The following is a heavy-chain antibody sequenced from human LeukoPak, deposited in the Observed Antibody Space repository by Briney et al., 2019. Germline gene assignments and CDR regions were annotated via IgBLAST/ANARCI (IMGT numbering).Heavy chain of an antibody. V-gene: IGHV1-18*01. J-gene: IGHJ4*02. D-gene: IGHD3-22*01. CDR3: ARVESWDYYDSSGYYPDY. CDR1: GYTFTSYG. CDR2: ISAYNGNT. Sequence: ASVKVSCKASGYTFTSYGISWVRQAPGQGLEWMGWISAYNGNTNYAQKLQGRVTMTTDTSTSTAYMELRSLRSDDTAVYYCARVESWDYYDSSGYYPDYWGQGTLVTVSS.